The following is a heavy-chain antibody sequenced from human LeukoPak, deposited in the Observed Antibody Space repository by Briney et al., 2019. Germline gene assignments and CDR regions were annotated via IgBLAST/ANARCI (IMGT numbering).Heavy chain of an antibody. Sequence: GKSLRLSCAASGFTFSNYAMHWVRQAPGKGLEWVSLISSGGTYEYYADSVKGRFTISRDNSKNTLYLQLNSLRAEDTAVYYCARDGEGSGPSYYYMDVWGKGTTVTVSS. CDR1: GFTFSNYA. J-gene: IGHJ6*03. CDR3: ARDGEGSGPSYYYMDV. V-gene: IGHV3-30*01. CDR2: ISSGGTYE. D-gene: IGHD2-21*01.